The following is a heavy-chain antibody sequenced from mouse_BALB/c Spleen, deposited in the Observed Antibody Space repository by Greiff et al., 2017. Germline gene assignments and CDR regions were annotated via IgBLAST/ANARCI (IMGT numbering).Heavy chain of an antibody. CDR2: ISYSGST. CDR1: GYSITSDYA. D-gene: IGHD4-1*01. V-gene: IGHV3-2*02. CDR3: GGKDYAMDY. J-gene: IGHJ4*01. Sequence: VQLKESGPGLVKPSQSLSLTCTVTGYSITSDYAWNWIRQFPGNKLEWMGYISYSGSTSYNPSLKSRISITRDTSKNQFFLQLNSVTTEDTATYYCGGKDYAMDYWGQGTSVTVSS.